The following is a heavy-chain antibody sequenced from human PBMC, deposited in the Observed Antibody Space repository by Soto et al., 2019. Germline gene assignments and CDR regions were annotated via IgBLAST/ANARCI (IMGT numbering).Heavy chain of an antibody. V-gene: IGHV1-58*01. CDR3: AALNSSSSRRYFDY. CDR2: IVVGSGNT. J-gene: IGHJ4*02. Sequence: GASVKVSCKASGFTFTSSAVQWVREARGQRLEWIGWIVVGSGNTNYAQKFQERVTITRDMSTSTAYMELSSLRSEDTAVYYCAALNSSSSRRYFDYWGQGTLVTVSS. CDR1: GFTFTSSA. D-gene: IGHD6-6*01.